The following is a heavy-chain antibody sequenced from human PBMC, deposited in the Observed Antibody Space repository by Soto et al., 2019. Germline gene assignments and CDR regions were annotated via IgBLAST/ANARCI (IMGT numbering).Heavy chain of an antibody. D-gene: IGHD1-7*01. CDR3: ARGLGLELNYFDY. CDR2: INHSGST. V-gene: IGHV4-34*01. J-gene: IGHJ4*02. CDR1: GGSFSGYY. Sequence: QVQLQQWGAGLLKPSETLSLTFAVYGGSFSGYYWSWIRQPPGKGLEWIGEINHSGSTNYNPSLKSRVTISVDTSKNQLSLELCSVTAADTAVYYFARGLGLELNYFDYWGQGTLVTVSS.